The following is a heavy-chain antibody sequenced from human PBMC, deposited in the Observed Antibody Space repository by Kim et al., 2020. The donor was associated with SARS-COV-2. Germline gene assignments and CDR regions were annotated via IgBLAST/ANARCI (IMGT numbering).Heavy chain of an antibody. V-gene: IGHV1-8*01. CDR2: MNPNSGNT. J-gene: IGHJ4*02. CDR3: ARVRGITMVRGVILVY. Sequence: ASVKVSCKASGYTFTSYDINWVRQATGQGLEWMGWMNPNSGNTGYAQKFQGRVTMTRNTTISTAYMELSSLRSEDTAVYYCARVRGITMVRGVILVYWGQGTLVTVSS. CDR1: GYTFTSYD. D-gene: IGHD3-10*01.